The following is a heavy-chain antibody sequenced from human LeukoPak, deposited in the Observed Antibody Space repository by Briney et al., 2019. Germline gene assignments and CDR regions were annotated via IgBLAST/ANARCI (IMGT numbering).Heavy chain of an antibody. Sequence: GGSLRLSCAASGFTFSSYGMNWVRQAPGKGLEWVSGISGSGGTTYYADSVKGRFTISRDNSKNSLSLQVSSLRAEDTAVYYRAKTNGYYSDWGQGTLV. J-gene: IGHJ4*02. CDR3: AKTNGYYSD. V-gene: IGHV3-23*01. CDR2: ISGSGGTT. CDR1: GFTFSSYG. D-gene: IGHD3-22*01.